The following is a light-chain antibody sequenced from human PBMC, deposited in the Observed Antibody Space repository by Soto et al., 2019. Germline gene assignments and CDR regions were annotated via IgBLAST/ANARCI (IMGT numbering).Light chain of an antibody. CDR1: QSVSSN. CDR3: QQYNNWPPWT. Sequence: MTQSPATLSVSPGERATLSCRASQSVSSNLAWYQQKPGQAPRLLIYAASTRATGIPARFSGSGSGTEFTLTISSLQSEDFAVYYCQQYNNWPPWTFGQGTKVEIK. J-gene: IGKJ1*01. CDR2: AAS. V-gene: IGKV3D-15*01.